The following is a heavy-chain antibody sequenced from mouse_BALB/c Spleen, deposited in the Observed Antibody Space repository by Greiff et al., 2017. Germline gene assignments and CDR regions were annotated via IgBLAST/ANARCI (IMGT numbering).Heavy chain of an antibody. Sequence: VQLQQSGPGLVQPSQSLSITCTVSGFSLTSYGVHWVRQSPGKGLEWLGVIWSGGSTDYNAAFISRLSISKDNSKSQVFFKMNSLQANDTAIYYCARPYGSSLYWYFDVWGAGTTVTVSS. J-gene: IGHJ1*01. CDR3: ARPYGSSLYWYFDV. V-gene: IGHV2-2*02. CDR1: GFSLTSYG. CDR2: IWSGGST. D-gene: IGHD1-1*01.